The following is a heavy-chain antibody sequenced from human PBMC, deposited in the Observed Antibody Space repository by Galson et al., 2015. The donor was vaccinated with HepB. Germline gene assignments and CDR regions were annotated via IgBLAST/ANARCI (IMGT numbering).Heavy chain of an antibody. D-gene: IGHD6-19*01. J-gene: IGHJ4*02. CDR1: GGSFSGYY. Sequence: LSLTCAVYGGSFSGYYWSWIRQPPGKGLEWIGEINHSGSTNYNPSLKSRVTISVDTSKNQFSLKLSSVTAADTAVYYCARFSGRIASSGLSSELTLTGFDYWGQGTLVTVSS. V-gene: IGHV4-34*01. CDR2: INHSGST. CDR3: ARFSGRIASSGLSSELTLTGFDY.